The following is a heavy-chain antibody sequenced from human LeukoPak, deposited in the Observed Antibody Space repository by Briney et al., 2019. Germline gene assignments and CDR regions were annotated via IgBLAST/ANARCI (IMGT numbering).Heavy chain of an antibody. J-gene: IGHJ4*02. V-gene: IGHV1-46*01. Sequence: EAAVKVSCRASGYTFTSYYMHWVRQAPGQGLEWMGIINTCGGSTSYAQKFQGRVTMTRDTSTSTVYMELSSLRSEDTAVYYCAREAGTNYFDYWGQGTLVTVSS. D-gene: IGHD6-19*01. CDR2: INTCGGST. CDR3: AREAGTNYFDY. CDR1: GYTFTSYY.